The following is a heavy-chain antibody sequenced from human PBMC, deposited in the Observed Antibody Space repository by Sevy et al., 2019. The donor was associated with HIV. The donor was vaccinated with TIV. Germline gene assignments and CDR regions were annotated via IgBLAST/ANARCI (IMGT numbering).Heavy chain of an antibody. CDR2: IIPIFGTA. V-gene: IGHV1-69*13. Sequence: ASVKVSCKASGGTFSSYAISWVRQAPGQGLEWMGGIIPIFGTANYAQKFQGRVTITVDESTSTAYMELSSLRSEDTAGYYCARATTTPQDYYDSSGYSDAFDIWGQGTMVTVSS. CDR3: ARATTTPQDYYDSSGYSDAFDI. CDR1: GGTFSSYA. J-gene: IGHJ3*02. D-gene: IGHD3-22*01.